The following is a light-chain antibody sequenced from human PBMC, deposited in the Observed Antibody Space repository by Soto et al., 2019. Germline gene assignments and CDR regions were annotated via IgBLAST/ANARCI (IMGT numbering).Light chain of an antibody. CDR2: GAS. CDR1: HSVSSSY. V-gene: IGKV3-20*01. Sequence: EIVLTQSPGTLSLSPLERSTLSFISIHSVSSSYLAWYQQKPGQAPRLLIYGASSRATGIPDRFSGSGSGTDFTLTISRLEPEDFAVYYCQQYGSSPPNTFGGGTKVDI. CDR3: QQYGSSPPNT. J-gene: IGKJ4*01.